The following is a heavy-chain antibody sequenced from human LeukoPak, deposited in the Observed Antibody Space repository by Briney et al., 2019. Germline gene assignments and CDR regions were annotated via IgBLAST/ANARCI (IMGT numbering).Heavy chain of an antibody. CDR1: GFTFSSYW. CDR2: IKQDGSEK. Sequence: GGSLRLSCAASGFTFSSYWVSWVRQAPGKGLEWVANIKQDGSEKYYVDSVKGRFTISRDNAKNSLYLQMNSLRAEDTAVYYCAKGITIFGVVTPIMDYWGQGTLVTVSS. J-gene: IGHJ4*02. D-gene: IGHD3-3*01. CDR3: AKGITIFGVVTPIMDY. V-gene: IGHV3-7*01.